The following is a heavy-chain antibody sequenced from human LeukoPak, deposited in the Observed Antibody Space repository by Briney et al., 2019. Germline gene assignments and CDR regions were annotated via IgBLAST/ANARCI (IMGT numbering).Heavy chain of an antibody. D-gene: IGHD4-11*01. Sequence: GGSLRLSCTASGFTFSNYWMMWVRQAPGKGLEWVANINEDGSEEYYADSVEGRLTISRDNAKNSLDLQVNSLRADDTAIYYCARSKIDYWGQGTLVTVSS. J-gene: IGHJ4*02. CDR2: INEDGSEE. V-gene: IGHV3-7*01. CDR1: GFTFSNYW. CDR3: ARSKIDY.